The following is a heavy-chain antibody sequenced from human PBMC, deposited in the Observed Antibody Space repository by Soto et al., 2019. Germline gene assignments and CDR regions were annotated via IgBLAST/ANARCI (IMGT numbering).Heavy chain of an antibody. D-gene: IGHD5-18*01. CDR1: GFTFSSYA. CDR3: AKDKSGDGERDTAMGFFDY. V-gene: IGHV3-23*01. J-gene: IGHJ4*02. CDR2: ISGSGGST. Sequence: PGGSLRLSCAASGFTFSSYAMSWVRQAPGKGLEWVSAISGSGGSTYYADSVKGRFTISRDNSKNTLYLQMNSLRAEDTAVYYCAKDKSGDGERDTAMGFFDYWGQGTLVTVSS.